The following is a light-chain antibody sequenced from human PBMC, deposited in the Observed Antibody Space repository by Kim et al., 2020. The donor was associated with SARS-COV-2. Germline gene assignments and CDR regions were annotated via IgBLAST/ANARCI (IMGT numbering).Light chain of an antibody. CDR3: QCSARSARQYGWV. J-gene: IGLJ3*02. CDR1: KLEIKY. CDR2: HHS. V-gene: IGLV3-1*01. Sequence: SYELTQPPSVSVSPGQTASITCSGSKLEIKYVSLYQQKPVQSPVLVIYHHSNRPPGIPERFSFSDSGNTATLTITGTQVMSEADYYCQCSARSARQYGWV.